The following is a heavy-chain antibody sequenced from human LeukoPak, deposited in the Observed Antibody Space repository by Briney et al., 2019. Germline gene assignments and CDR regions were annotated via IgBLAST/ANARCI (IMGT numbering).Heavy chain of an antibody. D-gene: IGHD3-22*01. J-gene: IGHJ4*02. Sequence: GGSLRLSCAASGFTVSSNYMSWVRQAPGKGLEWVSVIYSGGSTYYADSVKGRFTISRANSKNTLYLQMNSLRAEDTAVYYCARHYYDSSGWAGYIDYWGQGTLVTVSS. CDR3: ARHYYDSSGWAGYIDY. CDR2: IYSGGST. CDR1: GFTVSSNY. V-gene: IGHV3-53*01.